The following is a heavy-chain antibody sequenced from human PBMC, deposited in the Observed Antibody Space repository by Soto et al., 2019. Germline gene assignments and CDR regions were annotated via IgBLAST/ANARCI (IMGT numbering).Heavy chain of an antibody. Sequence: QVQLVESGGGVVQPGRSLRVSCATSGFNFRGYAMHWVRQAPGQGPEWVAGISFDGSNKFYADSVKGRFTIPRDTSKNTLYLQMESLRPDDTAVYYCAKGRGIVVAGRMSWGQGTLVTVSS. J-gene: IGHJ5*02. CDR1: GFNFRGYA. D-gene: IGHD6-19*01. CDR2: ISFDGSNK. V-gene: IGHV3-30*18. CDR3: AKGRGIVVAGRMS.